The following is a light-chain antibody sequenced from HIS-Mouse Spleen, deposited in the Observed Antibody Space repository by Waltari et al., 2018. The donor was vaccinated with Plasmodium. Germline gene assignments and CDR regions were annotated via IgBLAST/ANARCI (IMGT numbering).Light chain of an antibody. CDR3: QQYGSSPYT. CDR1: HSVSSSY. V-gene: IGKV3-20*01. Sequence: EIVLTQSPGTLSLSPGERATLSCRASHSVSSSYLAWYQQKPGQAPRLLIYGASSRATGIPDRLSGSGSGTDFTLTISRLEPEDFAVYYCQQYGSSPYTFGQGTKLEIK. CDR2: GAS. J-gene: IGKJ2*01.